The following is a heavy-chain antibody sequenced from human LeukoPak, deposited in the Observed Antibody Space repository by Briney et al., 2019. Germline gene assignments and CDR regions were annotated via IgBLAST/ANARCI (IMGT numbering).Heavy chain of an antibody. Sequence: PGMSLRLSCAASGFSFSTYAMHWVRQAPGKGLDWVAMIWSDGSNQYYADSVKGRFTISRDNSKNTLYLQMNSLRAEDTAVYYCAKDSSSPFDYWGQGTLVTVSS. CDR2: IWSDGSNQ. V-gene: IGHV3-33*06. J-gene: IGHJ4*02. CDR3: AKDSSSPFDY. CDR1: GFSFSTYA.